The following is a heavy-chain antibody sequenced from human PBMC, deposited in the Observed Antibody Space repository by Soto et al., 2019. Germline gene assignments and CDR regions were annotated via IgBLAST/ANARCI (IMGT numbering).Heavy chain of an antibody. CDR3: AKGGSAALIAPSGRDNWFDP. CDR1: GFAFDDYV. CDR2: ITWNGGTI. D-gene: IGHD6-13*01. V-gene: IGHV3-9*01. J-gene: IGHJ5*02. Sequence: GGSLRLSCAASGFAFDDYVMHWVRQPPGRGLEWVSGITWNGGTIRYVDSVKGRFTISRDNAENSLYLQMNSLRPEDTAVYYCAKGGSAALIAPSGRDNWFDPWGQGTQVIVSS.